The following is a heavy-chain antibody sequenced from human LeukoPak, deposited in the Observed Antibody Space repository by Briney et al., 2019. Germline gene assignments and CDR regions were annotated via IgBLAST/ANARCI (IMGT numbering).Heavy chain of an antibody. V-gene: IGHV3-74*01. CDR2: ISSDGSST. D-gene: IGHD3-22*01. CDR1: GFTFRSYW. Sequence: GGSLRLSCAASGFTFRSYWMHWVRQAPGKGLVWVSRISSDGSSTSYADSVTGRFTISRDNAKNTLYLQMNSLRAEDTAVYYCARDARDYDSSGYLNYWGQGTLVTVSS. CDR3: ARDARDYDSSGYLNY. J-gene: IGHJ4*02.